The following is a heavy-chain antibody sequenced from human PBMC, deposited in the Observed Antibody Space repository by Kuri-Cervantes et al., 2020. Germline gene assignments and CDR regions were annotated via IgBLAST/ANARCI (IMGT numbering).Heavy chain of an antibody. CDR2: ISAYNGDT. CDR1: GYTFIGYG. CDR3: AREVAAAAGAFDY. V-gene: IGHV1-18*01. J-gene: IGHJ4*02. Sequence: ASVKVSCKASGYTFIGYGIGWVRQAPGQGLEWMGWISAYNGDTNYAQKLQGRVTLTTDTSTSTAYMELRSLRSDDTAVYYCAREVAAAAGAFDYWGQGTLVTVSS. D-gene: IGHD6-13*01.